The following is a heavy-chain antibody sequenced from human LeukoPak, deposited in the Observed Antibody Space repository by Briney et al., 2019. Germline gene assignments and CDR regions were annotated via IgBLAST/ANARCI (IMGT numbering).Heavy chain of an antibody. CDR2: INPNSGGT. Sequence: GASVKVSCKASGYTFTGYYMHWVRQAPGRGLEWMGWINPNSGGTNYAQKFQGRVTMTRDTSISTAYMELSRLRSGDTAVYYCARARRVDTAMVYNYWGQGTLVTVSS. CDR3: ARARRVDTAMVYNY. V-gene: IGHV1-2*02. CDR1: GYTFTGYY. J-gene: IGHJ4*02. D-gene: IGHD5-18*01.